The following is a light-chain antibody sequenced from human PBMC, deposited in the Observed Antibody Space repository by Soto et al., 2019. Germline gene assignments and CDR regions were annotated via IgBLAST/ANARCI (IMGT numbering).Light chain of an antibody. CDR1: QGIRSY. CDR2: AAS. V-gene: IGKV1-9*01. Sequence: DIQLTQSPSFLSASVGDRVTITCRASQGIRSYLAWYQQKPGKAPKLLIYAASTLESGVPSRFNGSGSGTEFTLTVSSLQPEDFVAYYFQQLNSYPLTFGGGEKVEIK. J-gene: IGKJ4*01. CDR3: QQLNSYPLT.